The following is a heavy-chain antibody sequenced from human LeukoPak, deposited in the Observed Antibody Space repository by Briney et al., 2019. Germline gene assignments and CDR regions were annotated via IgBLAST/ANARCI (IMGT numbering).Heavy chain of an antibody. J-gene: IGHJ4*02. CDR3: AVTTAAPTLYFDY. V-gene: IGHV4-39*01. Sequence: SETLSLTCTVSGGSISSSSYYWGWIRQPPGKGLEWIGSIYYSGSTYYNPSLKSRVTISVDTSKNQFSLKLSSVTAADTAVYYCAVTTAAPTLYFDYWGQGTLVTVSS. D-gene: IGHD6-13*01. CDR1: GGSISSSSYY. CDR2: IYYSGST.